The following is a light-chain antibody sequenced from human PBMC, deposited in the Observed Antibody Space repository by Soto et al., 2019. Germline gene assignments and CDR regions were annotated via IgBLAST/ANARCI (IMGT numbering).Light chain of an antibody. CDR3: QQYNRNTWS. CDR1: ETITTY. V-gene: IGKV1-5*01. J-gene: IGKJ1*01. CDR2: AAS. Sequence: DIQMTQSPSSLSASVGALVPITCRASETITTYLNWYQQKPGKAPRLLIYAASSLQSGVPSRFSGSGSGTEFTLTITTLQPDDFATYFCQQYNRNTWSFGPGTKVDIK.